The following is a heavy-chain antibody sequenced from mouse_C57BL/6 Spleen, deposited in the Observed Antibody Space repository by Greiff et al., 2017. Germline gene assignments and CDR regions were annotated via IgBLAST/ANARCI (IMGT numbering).Heavy chain of an antibody. D-gene: IGHD3-2*02. Sequence: QVQLKESGPELVKPGASVKISCKASGYAFSSSWMNWVKQRLGKGLEWIGRIYPGDGDTNYNGKFKGKATLTADKSSSTAYMQLSSLTSEDSAVYFCARASSLDYWGQGTTLTVSS. CDR2: IYPGDGDT. J-gene: IGHJ2*01. CDR1: GYAFSSSW. V-gene: IGHV1-82*01. CDR3: ARASSLDY.